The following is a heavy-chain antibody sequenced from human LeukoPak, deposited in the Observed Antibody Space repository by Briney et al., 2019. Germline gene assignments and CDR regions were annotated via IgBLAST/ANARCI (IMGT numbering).Heavy chain of an antibody. Sequence: ASVKVSCKASGYTFTIYGITWVRQAPGQGLEWMGWISAYNGNTNYAQKLQDRVTMTTDTSTSTAYMELRSLRSDDTAVYYCARGSPNYDSSGYYLGDIDYWGQGTLVTVSS. V-gene: IGHV1-18*01. CDR3: ARGSPNYDSSGYYLGDIDY. CDR1: GYTFTIYG. CDR2: ISAYNGNT. J-gene: IGHJ4*02. D-gene: IGHD3-22*01.